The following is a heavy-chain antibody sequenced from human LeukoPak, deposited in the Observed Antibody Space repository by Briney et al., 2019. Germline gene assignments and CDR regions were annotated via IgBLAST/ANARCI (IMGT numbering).Heavy chain of an antibody. V-gene: IGHV3-11*01. CDR1: GFTFSDYY. J-gene: IGHJ4*02. CDR3: ATDSYAEYGDYQGFHY. D-gene: IGHD4-17*01. Sequence: GGSLGLSCVASGFTFSDYYMTWIRQAPGKGLEWVSYISTSGSTIYYADSVKGRFTVSRDNAKNSLYLQMNSLRAEDTAVYYCATDSYAEYGDYQGFHYWGQGTLVIVSS. CDR2: ISTSGSTI.